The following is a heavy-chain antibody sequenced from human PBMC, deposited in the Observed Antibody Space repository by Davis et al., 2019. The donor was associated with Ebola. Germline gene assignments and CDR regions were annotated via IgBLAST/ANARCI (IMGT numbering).Heavy chain of an antibody. CDR1: GFTFTGDW. CDR2: INSDGSTT. J-gene: IGHJ2*01. Sequence: PGGSLRLSCAASGFTFTGDWMHWVRQAPGKGLVWVSRINSDGSTTNYADSVKGRFTVSRDNAKNTLYLQMNSLRPEDTAVYYCARDLPGGDWYFDLWGRGTLVTVSS. CDR3: ARDLPGGDWYFDL. V-gene: IGHV3-74*01. D-gene: IGHD1-14*01.